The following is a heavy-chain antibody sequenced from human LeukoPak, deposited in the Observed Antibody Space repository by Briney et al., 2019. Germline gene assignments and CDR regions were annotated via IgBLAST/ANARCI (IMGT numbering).Heavy chain of an antibody. CDR2: IIPIFGTA. Sequence: ASVKVSCKASGGTFSSYAISWVRQAPGQGLEWMGGIIPIFGTANYAQKFQGRVTITADKSTSTAYMELSSLRSEDTAVYYCASSGNYYGSGSYSASYYYMDVWGKGTTVTVSS. CDR3: ASSGNYYGSGSYSASYYYMDV. D-gene: IGHD3-10*01. CDR1: GGTFSSYA. J-gene: IGHJ6*03. V-gene: IGHV1-69*06.